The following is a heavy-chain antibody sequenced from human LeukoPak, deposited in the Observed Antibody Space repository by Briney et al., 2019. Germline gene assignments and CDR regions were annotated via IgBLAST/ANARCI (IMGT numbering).Heavy chain of an antibody. CDR1: RFTFSTYG. V-gene: IGHV3-33*01. D-gene: IGHD2-15*01. J-gene: IGHJ5*02. CDR3: ARDPPGGGRVVVRGP. Sequence: GGSLRLSCEASRFTFSTYGMHWVRQAPGKGLEWVAVIWNDGSNKYYADSVKGRFTISRDNAKNSLYLQMNSLRAEDTAVYYCARDPPGGGRVVVRGPWGQGTLVTVSS. CDR2: IWNDGSNK.